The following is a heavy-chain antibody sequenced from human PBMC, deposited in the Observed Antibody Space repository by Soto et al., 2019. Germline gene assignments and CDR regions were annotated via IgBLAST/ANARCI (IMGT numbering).Heavy chain of an antibody. CDR3: ARETGLDY. V-gene: IGHV3-48*01. J-gene: IGHJ4*02. CDR1: GFTFSSYN. D-gene: IGHD1-1*01. Sequence: GGSLRLSCAASGFTFSSYNMNWVRQAPGKGLEWVSYISSSSAIYYADSLKGRFTISRDNAKNSLYLQLNSLRAEDTAVYYCARETGLDYWGQGTLVTVSS. CDR2: ISSSSAI.